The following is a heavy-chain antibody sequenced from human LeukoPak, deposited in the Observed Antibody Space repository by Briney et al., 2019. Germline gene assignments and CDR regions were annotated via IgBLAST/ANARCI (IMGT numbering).Heavy chain of an antibody. CDR1: EFTFTNYA. J-gene: IGHJ5*02. D-gene: IGHD3-16*02. V-gene: IGHV3-30*04. CDR3: ARDWGELTYNWFDP. CDR2: ISYDGSNK. Sequence: GGSLRLSCAASEFTFTNYAMHWVRQAPGRGLEWVAVISYDGSNKYYADSVKGRFTISRDNSRNTLYLQMNSLRAEDTAVYYCARDWGELTYNWFDPWGQGTLVTVSS.